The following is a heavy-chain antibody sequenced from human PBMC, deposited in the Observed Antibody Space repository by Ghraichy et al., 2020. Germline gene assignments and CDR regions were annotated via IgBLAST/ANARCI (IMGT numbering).Heavy chain of an antibody. J-gene: IGHJ4*02. D-gene: IGHD2/OR15-2a*01. Sequence: GGSLRLSCAASGFTFSTYAMSWVRQTPGKGLEWVSTIGGRGSNTYYADSAKGRFTIFRDNSKNTVFLQMNSLRVDDTAVYYCAKSLVYDPGYFFDYWGQGTLVTVSS. CDR3: AKSLVYDPGYFFDY. CDR2: IGGRGSNT. CDR1: GFTFSTYA. V-gene: IGHV3-23*01.